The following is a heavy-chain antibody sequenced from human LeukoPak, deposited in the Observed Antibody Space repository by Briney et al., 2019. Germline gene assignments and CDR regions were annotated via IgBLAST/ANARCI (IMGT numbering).Heavy chain of an antibody. CDR2: ISAYNGNT. V-gene: IGHV1-18*04. D-gene: IGHD3-10*01. J-gene: IGHJ6*03. CDR3: ARGTMVRGVIIRYYYYYYMDV. Sequence: EASVTVSCKASGYTFTGYYMHWVRQAPGQGLEWMGWISAYNGNTNYAQKLQGRVTMTTDTSTSTAYMELRSLRSDDTAVYYCARGTMVRGVIIRYYYYYYMDVWGKGTTVTISS. CDR1: GYTFTGYY.